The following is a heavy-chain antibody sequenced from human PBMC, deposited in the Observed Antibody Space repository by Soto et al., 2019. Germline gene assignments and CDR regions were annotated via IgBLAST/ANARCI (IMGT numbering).Heavy chain of an antibody. CDR2: ISYDGSNK. CDR1: GFTFSSYA. D-gene: IGHD2-2*01. V-gene: IGHV3-30-3*01. Sequence: GGSLRLSCAASGFTFSSYAMHWVRQAPGKGLEWVAVISYDGSNKYYADSVKGRFTISRDNSKNTLYLQMNSLRAEDTAVYYCARGLTVVGSAVLYYYYYMDVWGKGTTVTLSS. CDR3: ARGLTVVGSAVLYYYYYMDV. J-gene: IGHJ6*03.